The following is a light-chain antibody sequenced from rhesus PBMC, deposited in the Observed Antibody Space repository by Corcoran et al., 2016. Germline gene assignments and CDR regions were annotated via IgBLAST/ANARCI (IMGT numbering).Light chain of an antibody. CDR2: EAC. CDR1: QGIISW. CDR3: QQYSSRPRT. V-gene: IGKV1-22*01. Sequence: DIQMTQSPSSLSASVGDTVTITCRASQGIISWLAWYQQKPGKAPKLLIYEACSLQIGVPSRFSGSGSVTDFTLTISSLHSEDFATYYCQQYSSRPRTFGQGTKVEIK. J-gene: IGKJ1*01.